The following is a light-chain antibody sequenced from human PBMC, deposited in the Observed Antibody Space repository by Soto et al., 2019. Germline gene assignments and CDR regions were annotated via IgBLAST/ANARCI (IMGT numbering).Light chain of an antibody. CDR3: QQLTSFPIP. Sequence: IQLTQSPSSLSASVGDRVTITCRASQGISSFLAWYQQKPGKAPKLLIYGASTLQSAVPSRFSGSGSATDFNLTIGSLQPEDFATYYCQQLTSFPIPFGPGTKVDIK. V-gene: IGKV1-9*01. CDR1: QGISSF. CDR2: GAS. J-gene: IGKJ3*01.